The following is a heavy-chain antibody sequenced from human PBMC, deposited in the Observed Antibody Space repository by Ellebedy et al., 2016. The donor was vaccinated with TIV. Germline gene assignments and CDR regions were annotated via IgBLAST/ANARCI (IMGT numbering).Heavy chain of an antibody. D-gene: IGHD6-19*01. Sequence: GSLRLSXAVYGGSFSGYYWSWIRQPPGKGLEWIGEINHSGSTNYNPSLKSRVTISVDKSKNQFSLKLSSVTAADTAVYYCARSENAYSSGWYEIYYFDYWGQGTLVTVSS. V-gene: IGHV4-34*01. CDR2: INHSGST. J-gene: IGHJ4*02. CDR1: GGSFSGYY. CDR3: ARSENAYSSGWYEIYYFDY.